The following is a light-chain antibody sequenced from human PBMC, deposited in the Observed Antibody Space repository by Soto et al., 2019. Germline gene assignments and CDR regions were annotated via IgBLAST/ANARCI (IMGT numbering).Light chain of an antibody. CDR1: QSVSSY. Sequence: EIVLTQSPATLSLSPGERATLSCRASQSVSSYLAWYQQKPGQAPRLLIYDASNRATGIPARFSGSGSGTDFTLTINSLQPEDSATYYCQQAYSTPWTFGQGTKVEIK. CDR3: QQAYSTPWT. J-gene: IGKJ1*01. CDR2: DAS. V-gene: IGKV3-11*01.